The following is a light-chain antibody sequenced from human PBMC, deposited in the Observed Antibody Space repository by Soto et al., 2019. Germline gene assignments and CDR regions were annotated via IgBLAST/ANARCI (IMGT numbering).Light chain of an antibody. Sequence: QSVLTQPPSASGTPGQRVTIPCSGGGANIGSNTVTWYQHLPGTAPKLLIYNDNQRPSGVPDRLSASKSGTSASLALIGVQSEDEANYYCASWDDSLNGWVFGGGTKLTGL. V-gene: IGLV1-44*01. CDR1: GANIGSNT. CDR3: ASWDDSLNGWV. CDR2: NDN. J-gene: IGLJ3*02.